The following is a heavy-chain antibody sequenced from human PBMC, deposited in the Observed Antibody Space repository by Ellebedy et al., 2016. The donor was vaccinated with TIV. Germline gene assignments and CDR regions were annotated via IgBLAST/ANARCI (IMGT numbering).Heavy chain of an antibody. Sequence: MPSETLSLTCTVSGGSVSSGSYYWSWIRQPPGKGLEWIAYIYYSGITNYNPSLKSRVTISVDTSKNQFSLKLTSVTAADTAVYYCARDGGDPNKGWGTDYWGQGTLVTVSS. CDR2: IYYSGIT. CDR3: ARDGGDPNKGWGTDY. J-gene: IGHJ4*02. V-gene: IGHV4-61*01. CDR1: GGSVSSGSYY. D-gene: IGHD2-21*02.